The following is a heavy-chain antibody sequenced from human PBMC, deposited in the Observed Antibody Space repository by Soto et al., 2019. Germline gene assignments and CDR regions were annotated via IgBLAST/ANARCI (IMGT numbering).Heavy chain of an antibody. J-gene: IGHJ6*03. Sequence: ASVKVSCKASGYTFTSYGISWVRQAPGQGLEWMGWISAYNGNTNYAQKLQGRVTMTTDTSTSTAYMELRSLRSDDTAVYYCAGNDFLTVYYRPLYYYYYMDVGGKGNTVTVS. CDR2: ISAYNGNT. CDR1: GYTFTSYG. D-gene: IGHD3-9*01. V-gene: IGHV1-18*01. CDR3: AGNDFLTVYYRPLYYYYYMDV.